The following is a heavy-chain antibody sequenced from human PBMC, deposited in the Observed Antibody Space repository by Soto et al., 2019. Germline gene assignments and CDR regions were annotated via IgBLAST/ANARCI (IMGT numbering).Heavy chain of an antibody. CDR3: AKVGAGQVRGPGYRNY. CDR2: TYHRSKWYY. J-gene: IGHJ4*02. CDR1: GDSVSSNSAT. D-gene: IGHD3-9*01. Sequence: SQTLSLTCAISGDSVSSNSATWNWIRQSPSRGLEWLGRTYHRSKWYYDYAASVQSRISINPDTSKNQFSLQLKSVTPEGSAVYYCAKVGAGQVRGPGYRNYWRQGTLVTVSS. V-gene: IGHV6-1*01.